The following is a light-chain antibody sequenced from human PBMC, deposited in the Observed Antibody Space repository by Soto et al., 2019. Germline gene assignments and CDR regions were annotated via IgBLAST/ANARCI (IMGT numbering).Light chain of an antibody. J-gene: IGKJ4*01. CDR3: QRHNSYPF. Sequence: IQLTQSPSSLSASVGDRVTITCRASQDISSYLDWYQQTPGKALKLLIYGTSSLQSGVPSRFSGSGSVTDFPLTNSILQPEYATTYYRQRHNSYPFFGGGTKVDIK. CDR1: QDISSY. CDR2: GTS. V-gene: IGKV1-9*01.